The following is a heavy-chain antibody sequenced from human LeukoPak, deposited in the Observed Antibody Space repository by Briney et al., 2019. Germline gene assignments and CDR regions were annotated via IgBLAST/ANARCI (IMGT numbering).Heavy chain of an antibody. CDR1: GGSISSYY. V-gene: IGHV4-4*07. CDR2: IYTSGST. D-gene: IGHD3-22*01. J-gene: IGHJ4*02. CDR3: ARTVPYYYDSSGYYYFDY. Sequence: SETLSLTCTVSGGSISSYYWSWIRQPAGKGLEWIGRIYTSGSTNYNPSLKSRVTISVDTSKNQFSLKLSSVTAADTAVYYCARTVPYYYDSSGYYYFDYWGQGTLVTVSS.